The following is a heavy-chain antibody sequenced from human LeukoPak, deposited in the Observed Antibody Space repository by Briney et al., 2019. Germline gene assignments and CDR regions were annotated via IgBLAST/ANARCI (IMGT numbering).Heavy chain of an antibody. CDR2: IYPGDSDT. D-gene: IGHD6-19*01. Sequence: GESLKISCKGSGYSFTSYWVGWVRQMPGKGLEWMGIIYPGDSDTRYSPSFQGQVTISADKSISTAYLQWSSLKASDTAMYYCARQGWVSIAVADPYNWFDPWGRRTLVTVSS. CDR3: ARQGWVSIAVADPYNWFDP. CDR1: GYSFTSYW. V-gene: IGHV5-51*01. J-gene: IGHJ5*02.